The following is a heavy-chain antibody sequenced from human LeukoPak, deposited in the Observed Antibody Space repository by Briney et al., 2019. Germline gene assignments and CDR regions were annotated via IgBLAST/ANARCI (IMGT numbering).Heavy chain of an antibody. CDR3: ARYYGSGSLNSFFDY. D-gene: IGHD3-10*01. V-gene: IGHV3-23*01. J-gene: IGHJ4*02. CDR2: ISGSGGST. Sequence: GGSLRLSCAASGFTFSSYAMSWVRQAPGKGLEWVSAISGSGGSTYYADSVKGPFTISRDNSNNTLYLQMNSLRAEDAAVYYCARYYGSGSLNSFFDYWGQGTLVTVSS. CDR1: GFTFSSYA.